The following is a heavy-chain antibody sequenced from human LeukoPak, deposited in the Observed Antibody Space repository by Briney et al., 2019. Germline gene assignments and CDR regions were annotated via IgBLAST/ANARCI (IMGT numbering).Heavy chain of an antibody. J-gene: IGHJ4*02. CDR1: GDSISSYY. D-gene: IGHD6-19*01. V-gene: IGHV4-59*01. CDR3: ASSGWYSRIDY. CDR2: IYYSGST. Sequence: PETLSLTCTVSGDSISSYYWSWIRQPPGKGLEWIGYIYYSGSTNYNPSLKSRVTISVDTSKNQFSLKLSSVTAADTAVYYCASSGWYSRIDYWGQGTLVTVSS.